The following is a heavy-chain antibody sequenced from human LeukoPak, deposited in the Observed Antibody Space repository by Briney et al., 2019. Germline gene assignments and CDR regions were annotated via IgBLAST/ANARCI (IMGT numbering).Heavy chain of an antibody. J-gene: IGHJ4*02. D-gene: IGHD1-26*01. V-gene: IGHV1-18*01. CDR1: GYIFTSYG. CDR3: ARVPGIVGAIVDY. CDR2: ISAYNGNT. Sequence: GASVKVSCKTSGYIFTSYGISWVRQPPGQGLEWMGWISAYNGNTNYAQKLQGRVTMTTDTSTSTGYMELRSLRSDDTAVYYCARVPGIVGAIVDYWGQGTLVTVSS.